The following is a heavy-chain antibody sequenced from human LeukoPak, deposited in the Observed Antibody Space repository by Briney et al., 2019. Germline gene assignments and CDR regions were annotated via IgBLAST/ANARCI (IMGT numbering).Heavy chain of an antibody. Sequence: SETLSLTCTVSGGSISSISYYWGWIRQPPGKGLGWIGSIYYSGSTDYNPSLKSRVTMSVDTSKNQFSLKLSSVTAADSAVYYCARLSAHAFDIWGQGTMVTVSS. CDR1: GGSISSISYY. J-gene: IGHJ3*02. V-gene: IGHV4-39*01. CDR2: IYYSGST. CDR3: ARLSAHAFDI.